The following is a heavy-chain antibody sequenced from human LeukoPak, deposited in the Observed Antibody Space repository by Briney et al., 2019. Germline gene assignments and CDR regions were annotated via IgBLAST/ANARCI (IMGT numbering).Heavy chain of an antibody. V-gene: IGHV3-30-3*01. Sequence: GGSLRLSCAASGFTFSSYAMHWVRQAPGKGLEWVAVISYDGSNKYYADYVKGRSTISRDNSKNTLYLQMNSLRAEDSAVYYCATDREGDPSAYYLVGGQGTLITVSS. J-gene: IGHJ4*02. CDR2: ISYDGSNK. CDR1: GFTFSSYA. D-gene: IGHD3-22*01. CDR3: ATDREGDPSAYYLV.